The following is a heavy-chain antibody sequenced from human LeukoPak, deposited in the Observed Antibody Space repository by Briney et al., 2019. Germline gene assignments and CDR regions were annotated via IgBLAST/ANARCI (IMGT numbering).Heavy chain of an antibody. Sequence: PSETLSLTCTVSGGSISSGSYYWSWIRQPAGKGLEWIGRIYTSGSTNYNPSLKSRVTISVDTSKNQFSLKLSSVTAADTAVYYCARAGGQWLTSYYFDYWGQGTLVTVSS. V-gene: IGHV4-61*02. D-gene: IGHD6-19*01. CDR1: GGSISSGSYY. CDR3: ARAGGQWLTSYYFDY. CDR2: IYTSGST. J-gene: IGHJ4*02.